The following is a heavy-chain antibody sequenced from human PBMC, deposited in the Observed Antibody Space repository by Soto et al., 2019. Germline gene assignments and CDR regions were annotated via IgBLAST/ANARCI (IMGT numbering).Heavy chain of an antibody. CDR2: IWYDGSNK. V-gene: IGHV3-33*01. Sequence: QVQLVESGGGVVQPGRSLRLSCAASGFTFSSYGMHWVRQAPGKGLEWVAVIWYDGSNKYYADSVKGRFTISRDNSKNTMYLQMDSLGADDRAVYYGARDSCRSPLGGSLVWGQGTLVTVSS. J-gene: IGHJ1*01. CDR3: ARDSCRSPLGGSLV. CDR1: GFTFSSYG. D-gene: IGHD2-15*01.